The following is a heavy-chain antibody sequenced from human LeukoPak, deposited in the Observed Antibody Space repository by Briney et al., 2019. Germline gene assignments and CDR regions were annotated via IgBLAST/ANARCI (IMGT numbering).Heavy chain of an antibody. V-gene: IGHV3-7*01. J-gene: IGHJ1*01. CDR2: INQDGSGK. CDR1: GFTFSRHW. Sequence: GGSLRLSCATSGFTFSRHWMSWVRQAPGKGLEWVADINQDGSGKYYVDSVKGRFTISRDNAKNSLYLQMNSLRSEDTAIYYCAEGTTGWGQGTLVTVSS. D-gene: IGHD1-1*01. CDR3: AEGTTG.